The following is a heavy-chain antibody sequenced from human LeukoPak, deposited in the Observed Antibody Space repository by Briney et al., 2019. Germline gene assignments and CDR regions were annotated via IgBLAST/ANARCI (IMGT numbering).Heavy chain of an antibody. D-gene: IGHD6-13*01. CDR1: GFTFSNAW. V-gene: IGHV3-15*01. CDR2: ISSRTYGGTT. Sequence: GGSLRLSCAASGFTFSNAWMSWVRQAPGKGLGWVGRISSRTYGGTTDYAAPVKGRFTLSSDDSKSTLYLQMNSLRAEDTAVYYCSIHTSSWHAMDVWGQGTTVT. J-gene: IGHJ6*02. CDR3: SIHTSSWHAMDV.